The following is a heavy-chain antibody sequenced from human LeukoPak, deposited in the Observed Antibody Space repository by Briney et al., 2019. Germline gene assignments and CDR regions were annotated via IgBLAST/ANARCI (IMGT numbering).Heavy chain of an antibody. J-gene: IGHJ4*02. V-gene: IGHV4-39*07. CDR2: IYYSGST. D-gene: IGHD4-17*01. CDR3: AREPLKGGYGDYFDY. Sequence: SETLSLTCTVSGGSISSSSYYWGWIRQPPGKGLECIGSIYYSGSTYYNPSLKSRVTISVDTSKNQFSLKLSSVTAADTAVYYCAREPLKGGYGDYFDYWGQGTLVTVSS. CDR1: GGSISSSSYY.